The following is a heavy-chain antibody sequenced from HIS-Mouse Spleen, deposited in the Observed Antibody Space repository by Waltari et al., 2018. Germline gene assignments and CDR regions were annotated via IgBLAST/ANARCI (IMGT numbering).Heavy chain of an antibody. D-gene: IGHD6-13*01. V-gene: IGHV1-46*03. CDR2: IKPSGGST. CDR1: GYTFTSYY. Sequence: QVQLVQSGAEVKKPGASVKVSCKASGYTFTSYYMHWVRQAPGQGLEWMGIIKPSGGSTRYARKFQGRVTMTRDTSTSTVYMELSSLRSEDTAVYYCARCPYSSSWDDAFDIWGQGTMVTVSS. J-gene: IGHJ3*02. CDR3: ARCPYSSSWDDAFDI.